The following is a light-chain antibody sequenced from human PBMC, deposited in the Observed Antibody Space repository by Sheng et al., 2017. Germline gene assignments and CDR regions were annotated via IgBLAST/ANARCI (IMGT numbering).Light chain of an antibody. CDR1: NIGSKS. CDR3: QVWDSSSDHPNVV. J-gene: IGLJ2*01. Sequence: VLTQPPSVSVAPGKTARITCGGNNIGSKSVHWYQQKPGQAPVLVIYYDSDRPSGIPERFSGSNSGNTATLTISRVEAGDEADYYCQVWDSSSDHPNVVFGGGTKLTVL. V-gene: IGLV3-21*04. CDR2: YDS.